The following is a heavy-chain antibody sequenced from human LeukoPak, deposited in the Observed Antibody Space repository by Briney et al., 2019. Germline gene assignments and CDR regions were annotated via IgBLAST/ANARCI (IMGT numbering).Heavy chain of an antibody. CDR3: ARHTILVYYGSSGRGWFDP. CDR2: INRSGST. J-gene: IGHJ5*02. Sequence: TTSVTLSFTCAVYGGSFSGYYWSWIRQRPGKGLEWIGEINRSGSTNYNPSLKRRITISVDASKNQFSLKLSSVTAADTAVYYCARHTILVYYGSSGRGWFDPWGQETLVTVSS. CDR1: GGSFSGYY. D-gene: IGHD3-22*01. V-gene: IGHV4-34*01.